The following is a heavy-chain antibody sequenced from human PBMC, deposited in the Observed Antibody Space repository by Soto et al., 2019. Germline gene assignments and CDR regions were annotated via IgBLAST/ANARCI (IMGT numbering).Heavy chain of an antibody. CDR1: VGTFSSHS. Sequence: SVKVSCKSSVGTFSSHSINWVRQAPGQGLEWMGGIIPIFGPANFAKKFQGRVTITADESTTTAYMGLSTLTSEDTAVYYCATGSFTSTGGRIGYHYNAMDVWGQGTTVTVS. D-gene: IGHD1-1*01. CDR2: IIPIFGPA. CDR3: ATGSFTSTGGRIGYHYNAMDV. V-gene: IGHV1-69*13. J-gene: IGHJ6*02.